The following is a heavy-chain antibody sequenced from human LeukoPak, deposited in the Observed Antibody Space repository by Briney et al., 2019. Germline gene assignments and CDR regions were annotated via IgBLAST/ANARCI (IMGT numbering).Heavy chain of an antibody. CDR3: AKGNVGWAAIPWGAFDI. CDR1: GFTFSNYG. J-gene: IGHJ3*02. V-gene: IGHV3-23*01. Sequence: PGGSLRLSCTASGFTFSNYGMSWVRQAPGKGLEWVSAISGTGASTYYADSVKGRFSISRDNSKNTLSLQMNSLRAEDTAVYYCAKGNVGWAAIPWGAFDIWGQGTMVTVSS. D-gene: IGHD2-21*02. CDR2: ISGTGAST.